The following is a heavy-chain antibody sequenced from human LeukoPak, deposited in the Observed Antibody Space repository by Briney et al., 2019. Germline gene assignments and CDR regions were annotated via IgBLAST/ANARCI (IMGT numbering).Heavy chain of an antibody. J-gene: IGHJ4*02. CDR1: GSTFTRHT. V-gene: IGHV3-48*01. CDR3: AREYDSRARFDS. Sequence: GGSLRLSCAGSGSTFTRHTMIWVRQVGGEGLEWIAYISSDSETIYYADSVKGRFAVSRDNAKNSLYLHMNSLRVEDTAVYFCAREYDSRARFDSWGQGALVIVSS. D-gene: IGHD6-13*01. CDR2: ISSDSETI.